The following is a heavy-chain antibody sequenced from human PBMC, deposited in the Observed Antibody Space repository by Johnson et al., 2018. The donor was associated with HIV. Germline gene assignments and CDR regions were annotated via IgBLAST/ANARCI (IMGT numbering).Heavy chain of an antibody. V-gene: IGHV3-9*01. CDR2: ISWNSGRI. D-gene: IGHD1-26*01. CDR1: GFTFDDYA. CDR3: ARDRLREGYAFDI. J-gene: IGHJ3*02. Sequence: LVESGGGVVLPGGSLRLSCAASGFTFDDYAMHWVRQAPGKGLEWVSGISWNSGRIGYADSVKGRFTSSRDNAKNSLYLQMNSLRAEDTALYYCARDRLREGYAFDIWGQVTMVTVSS.